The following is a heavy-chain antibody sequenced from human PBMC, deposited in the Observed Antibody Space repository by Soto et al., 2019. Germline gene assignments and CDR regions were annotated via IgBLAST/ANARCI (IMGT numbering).Heavy chain of an antibody. V-gene: IGHV3-48*03. CDR3: ARGGEQLVRFYYYYYGMDV. Sequence: EVQLVESGGGLVQPGGSLRLSCAASGFTFSSYEMNWVRQAPGKGLEWVSYISSSGSTIYYADSVKGRFTISRDNAKNSLYLQMNSLRAEDTAVYYCARGGEQLVRFYYYYYGMDVWGQGTTVTVSS. D-gene: IGHD6-6*01. CDR1: GFTFSSYE. J-gene: IGHJ6*02. CDR2: ISSSGSTI.